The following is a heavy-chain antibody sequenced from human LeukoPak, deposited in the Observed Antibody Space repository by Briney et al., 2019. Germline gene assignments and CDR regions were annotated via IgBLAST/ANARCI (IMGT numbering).Heavy chain of an antibody. Sequence: PGGSLRLSCAASGFTFSSYSMNWVRQAPGKGLEWVSSISSSSSYIYYADSVKGRFTISRDNAKNSLYLQMNSLRAEDTAVYYCATLSGGSGVVWFDPWGQGTLVTVSS. CDR1: GFTFSSYS. CDR2: ISSSSSYI. D-gene: IGHD2-15*01. J-gene: IGHJ5*02. CDR3: ATLSGGSGVVWFDP. V-gene: IGHV3-21*01.